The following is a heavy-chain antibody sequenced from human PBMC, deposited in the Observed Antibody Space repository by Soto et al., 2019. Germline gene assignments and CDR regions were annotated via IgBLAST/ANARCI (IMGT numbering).Heavy chain of an antibody. D-gene: IGHD1-1*01. V-gene: IGHV3-23*01. CDR1: GFICSSYD. Sequence: PGGSLRLSCAVSGFICSSYDMSWVRQAPGRGLEWVSTILVGGSTHYEDTVKGRFTITRDTSKNTMYLQKNSLTAGDTAVYYCAKATATSGGAFEIYGQGTMVTVSS. J-gene: IGHJ3*02. CDR2: ILVGGST. CDR3: AKATATSGGAFEI.